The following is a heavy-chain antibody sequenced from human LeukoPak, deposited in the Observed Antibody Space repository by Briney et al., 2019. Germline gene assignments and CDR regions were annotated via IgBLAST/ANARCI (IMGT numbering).Heavy chain of an antibody. CDR2: IIPIFGTA. V-gene: IGHV1-69*13. CDR3: ARGGYSNYPRWDY. CDR1: GSTFSSYA. Sequence: SVKVSCKASGSTFSSYAISWVRQAPGQGLEWMGGIIPIFGTANYAQKFQGRVTITADESTSTAYIELSSLRSEDTAVYYCARGGYSNYPRWDYWGQGTLVTVSS. D-gene: IGHD4-11*01. J-gene: IGHJ4*02.